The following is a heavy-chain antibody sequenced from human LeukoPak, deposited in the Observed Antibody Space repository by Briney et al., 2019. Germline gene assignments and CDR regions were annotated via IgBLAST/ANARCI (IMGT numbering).Heavy chain of an antibody. CDR1: GFIFSDSW. CDR3: TTDRWYSADH. D-gene: IGHD2-15*01. V-gene: IGHV3-7*03. J-gene: IGHJ5*02. CDR2: IEKNGSGK. Sequence: GWSLRLSCTVSGFIFSDSWMAWIRQAPGKGLEWVAIIEKNGSGKNYVDSVKGRFIISRDNAKNSLFLQMDSLKVEDTAIYYCTTDRWYSADHWGQGTPVTVSS.